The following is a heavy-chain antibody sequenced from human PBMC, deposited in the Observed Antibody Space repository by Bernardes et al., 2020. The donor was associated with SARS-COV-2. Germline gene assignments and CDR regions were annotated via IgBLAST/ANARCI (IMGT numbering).Heavy chain of an antibody. CDR1: GFTFSSYS. D-gene: IGHD2-15*01. CDR2: ISSSSSYI. CDR3: ARVWDYCSGGSCYVIYYGMDV. Sequence: GGSLRLSCAASGFTFSSYSMNWVRQAPGKGLEWVSSISSSSSYIYYADSVKGRFTISRDNAKNSLYLQMNSLRAEDTAVYYCARVWDYCSGGSCYVIYYGMDVWGQGTTVTVSS. V-gene: IGHV3-21*01. J-gene: IGHJ6*02.